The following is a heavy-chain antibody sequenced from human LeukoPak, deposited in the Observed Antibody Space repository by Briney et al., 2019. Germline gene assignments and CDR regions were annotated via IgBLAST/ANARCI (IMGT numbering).Heavy chain of an antibody. CDR2: IYPADSDT. D-gene: IGHD6-19*01. CDR1: GSTFTNNW. Sequence: GESLQISCQASGSTFTNNWIGWVRQMPGKGLEWVAIIYPADSDTRYNPSFQGRVTISADKSISTAYLRWSSLKASDTAMYYCARHTGLVQFDKWGQGTLVTVSS. J-gene: IGHJ4*02. V-gene: IGHV5-51*01. CDR3: ARHTGLVQFDK.